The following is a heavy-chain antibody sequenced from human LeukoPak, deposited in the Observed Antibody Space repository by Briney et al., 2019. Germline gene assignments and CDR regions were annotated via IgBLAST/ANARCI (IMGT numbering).Heavy chain of an antibody. J-gene: IGHJ4*02. V-gene: IGHV1-69*05. D-gene: IGHD5-24*01. CDR3: ARACTRRDGYNLDY. CDR1: GGTFSSYA. CDR2: IIPIFGTA. Sequence: SLKISSKASGGTFSSYAISWVRQAPGQELEWMGGIIPIFGTANYAQKFQGRVTITTDESTSQAYMELSSLRSEDTAVYYCARACTRRDGYNLDYWGQGTLVIVSS.